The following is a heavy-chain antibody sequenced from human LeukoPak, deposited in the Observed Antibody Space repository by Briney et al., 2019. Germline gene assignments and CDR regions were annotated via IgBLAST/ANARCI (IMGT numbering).Heavy chain of an antibody. V-gene: IGHV1-69*05. CDR1: GGTFSSYA. D-gene: IGHD3-22*01. Sequence: SVKVSRKASGGTFSSYAISWVRQAPGQGREWMGRIIPILGTANYAQKFQGRVTITTDESTSTAYMELSSLRSEDTAVYYCARDYYDSSELMGYWGQGTLVTVSS. J-gene: IGHJ4*02. CDR2: IIPILGTA. CDR3: ARDYYDSSELMGY.